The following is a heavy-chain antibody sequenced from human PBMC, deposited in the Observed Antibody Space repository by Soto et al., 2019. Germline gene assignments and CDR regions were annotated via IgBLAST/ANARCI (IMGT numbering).Heavy chain of an antibody. J-gene: IGHJ4*02. D-gene: IGHD3-22*01. CDR1: GFTFSSYA. CDR2: ISGSGGST. V-gene: IGHV3-23*01. Sequence: PGGSLRLSCAASGFTFSSYAMSWFRQAPGKGLEWVSAISGSGGSTYYADSVKGRFTISRDNSKNTLYLQMNSLRAEDTAVYYCAKDQYYYDSSGYFDYWGQGTLVTVSS. CDR3: AKDQYYYDSSGYFDY.